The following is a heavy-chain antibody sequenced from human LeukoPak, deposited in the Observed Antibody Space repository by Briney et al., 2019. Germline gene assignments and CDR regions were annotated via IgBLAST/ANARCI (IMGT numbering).Heavy chain of an antibody. CDR3: ARAPRSDSNWSHFYYYFDV. Sequence: IPSETLSLTCAVYGGSFNGYYWSWIRQPPGKGLEWIGEINHSGSTNYNPSLKSRVTISVDTSKNQFSLKLSSVTAADTAVYYCARAPRSDSNWSHFYYYFDVWDKGTTVTVSS. V-gene: IGHV4-34*01. CDR2: INHSGST. J-gene: IGHJ6*03. CDR1: GGSFNGYY. D-gene: IGHD6-13*01.